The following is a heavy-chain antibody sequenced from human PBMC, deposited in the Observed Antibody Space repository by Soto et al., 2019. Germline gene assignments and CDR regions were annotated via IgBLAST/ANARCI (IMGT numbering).Heavy chain of an antibody. CDR1: GYSFTSYW. D-gene: IGHD3-3*01. V-gene: IGHV5-10-1*01. CDR2: IDPSDSYT. Sequence: GESLKISCKGSGYSFTSYWISWVRQMPGKGLEWMGRIDPSDSYTNYSPSFQGHVTISADKSISTAYLQWSSLRAEDTAIYYCAKYYTVTTSYYYYYGLDVWGQGTTVTVSS. J-gene: IGHJ6*02. CDR3: AKYYTVTTSYYYYYGLDV.